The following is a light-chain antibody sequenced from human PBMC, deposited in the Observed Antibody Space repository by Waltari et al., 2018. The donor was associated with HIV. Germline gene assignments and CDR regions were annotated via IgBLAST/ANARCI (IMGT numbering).Light chain of an antibody. CDR1: QSVISNY. Sequence: ENVLTQSPGTLSLSPGERATLSCRASQSVISNYFAWYQQKPGQPPRLLIYGASARATGIPDRFSGSGSGTDFTLIISRLEPEDSAVYYCQQYVSSPTFGQGTKVEIK. CDR3: QQYVSSPT. CDR2: GAS. V-gene: IGKV3-20*01. J-gene: IGKJ1*01.